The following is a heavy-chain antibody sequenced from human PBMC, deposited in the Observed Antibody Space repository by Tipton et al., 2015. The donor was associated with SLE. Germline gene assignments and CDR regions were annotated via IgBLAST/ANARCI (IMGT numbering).Heavy chain of an antibody. D-gene: IGHD4-17*01. CDR1: SDSMSSYY. CDR2: IQGRENT. J-gene: IGHJ4*02. V-gene: IGHV4-59*08. Sequence: TLSLTCTVSSDSMSSYYWSWIRQPPGKRLGWIGFIQGRENTNYNPSLESRVTISEDTSKQQFSLKLSSLTAADTAVYYCARHAGDYAYFDSWGQGTLVTVSS. CDR3: ARHAGDYAYFDS.